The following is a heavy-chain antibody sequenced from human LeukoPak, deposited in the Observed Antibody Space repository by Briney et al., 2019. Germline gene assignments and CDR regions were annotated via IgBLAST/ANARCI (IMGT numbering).Heavy chain of an antibody. Sequence: SVKVSCKASGGTFSSYAISWVRQAPGQGLEWMGGIIPIFGTANYTQKFQGRVTITADESTSTAYMELSSLRSEDTAVYYCARVVNSGSYHGFDYWGQGTLVTVSS. V-gene: IGHV1-69*13. D-gene: IGHD1-26*01. J-gene: IGHJ4*02. CDR2: IIPIFGTA. CDR3: ARVVNSGSYHGFDY. CDR1: GGTFSSYA.